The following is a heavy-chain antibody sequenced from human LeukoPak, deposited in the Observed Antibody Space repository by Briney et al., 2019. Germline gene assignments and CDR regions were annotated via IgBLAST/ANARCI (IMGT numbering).Heavy chain of an antibody. V-gene: IGHV1-2*02. CDR3: AREAKGIAVAGTSYYYYGMDV. CDR2: INPNSGGT. J-gene: IGHJ6*02. D-gene: IGHD6-19*01. CDR1: GYTFTGYY. Sequence: ASVKVSCKASGYTFTGYYMHWVRQAPGQGLEWVGWINPNSGGTNYAQKFQGRVTMTGDTSISTAYMELSRLRSDDTAVYYCAREAKGIAVAGTSYYYYGMDVWGQGTTVTVSS.